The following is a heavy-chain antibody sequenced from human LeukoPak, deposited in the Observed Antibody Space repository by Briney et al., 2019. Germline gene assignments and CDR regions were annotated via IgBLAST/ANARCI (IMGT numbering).Heavy chain of an antibody. CDR2: ISYDGSNK. CDR3: ARGRGHDYGVFDY. V-gene: IGHV3-30*03. J-gene: IGHJ4*02. Sequence: PGGSLRLPCAASGFTFSSYGMHWVRQAPGKGLEWVAVISYDGSNKYYADSVKGRFTISRDNSKNTLYLQMNSLRAEDTAVYYCARGRGHDYGVFDYWGQGTLVTVSS. CDR1: GFTFSSYG. D-gene: IGHD4-17*01.